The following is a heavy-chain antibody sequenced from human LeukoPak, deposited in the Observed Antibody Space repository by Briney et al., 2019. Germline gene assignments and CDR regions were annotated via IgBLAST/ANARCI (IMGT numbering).Heavy chain of an antibody. D-gene: IGHD7-27*01. CDR2: ISGSGGST. V-gene: IGHV3-23*01. Sequence: HPGGSLRLSCAASGFTFSSYAMSWVRQAPGKGLEWVSAISGSGGSTYYADSVKGRFTISRDNSKETMYLQMNSLRADDTAVYYCAKAPGFSDFWGQGTLVTVSS. CDR1: GFTFSSYA. J-gene: IGHJ4*02. CDR3: AKAPGFSDF.